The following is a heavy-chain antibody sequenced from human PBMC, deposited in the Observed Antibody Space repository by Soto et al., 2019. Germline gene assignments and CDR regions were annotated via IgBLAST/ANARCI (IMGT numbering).Heavy chain of an antibody. CDR1: GYTFSNYA. CDR2: IRGNGDGA. J-gene: IGHJ4*02. Sequence: QLLDSGGGLVPPGGSLRLSCAASGYTFSNYAMSWIRQAPGKGLEWVSTIRGNGDGAYYTDSVKGRFTISRDNDENSLHLQMNYVSAEDTGVYFCARDVGFDYANWGQGTLVTVSS. CDR3: ARDVGFDYAN. V-gene: IGHV3-23*01. D-gene: IGHD2-2*01.